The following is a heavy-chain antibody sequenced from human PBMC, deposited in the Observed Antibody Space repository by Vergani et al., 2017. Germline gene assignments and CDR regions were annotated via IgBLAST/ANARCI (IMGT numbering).Heavy chain of an antibody. CDR2: IYYSGST. Sequence: QVQLQESGPGLVKPSQTLSLTCTVSGGSISSGDYYWSWIRPPPGKDLEWIGYIYYSGSTYYNPSLKSRVTISVDTSKNQFSLKLSSVTAADTAVYYCAREGYYGSGSYYPNWFDPWGQGTLVTVSS. CDR1: GGSISSGDYY. CDR3: AREGYYGSGSYYPNWFDP. V-gene: IGHV4-30-4*08. D-gene: IGHD3-10*01. J-gene: IGHJ5*02.